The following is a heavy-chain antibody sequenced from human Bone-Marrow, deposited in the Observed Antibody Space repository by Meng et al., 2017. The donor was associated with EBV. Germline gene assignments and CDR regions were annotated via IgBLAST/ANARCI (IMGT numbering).Heavy chain of an antibody. CDR1: GYTFTGYY. D-gene: IGHD2-2*01. J-gene: IGHJ4*02. Sequence: QVQLVQSWAGVKEPGASVKGPCKASGYTFTGYYMHWVRQAPGQGLEWMGRINPNSGGTNYAQKFQGRVTMTRDTSISTAYMELSRLRSDDTAVYYCTYCSSTSCYDPRFDYRGQGTLVTVSS. CDR3: TYCSSTSCYDPRFDY. CDR2: INPNSGGT. V-gene: IGHV1-2*06.